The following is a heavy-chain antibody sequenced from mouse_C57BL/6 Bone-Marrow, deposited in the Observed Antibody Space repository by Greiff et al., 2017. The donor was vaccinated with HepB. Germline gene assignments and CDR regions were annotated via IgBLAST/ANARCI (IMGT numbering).Heavy chain of an antibody. Sequence: VQLQQPGTELVKPGASVKLSCKASGYTFTSYWMHWVKQRPGQGLEWIGNINPSNGGTNYNEKFKSKATLTVDKSSSTAYMQLSSLKSEDSAVYSGARVGYYGTWFAYWGQGTLVTVSA. CDR2: INPSNGGT. D-gene: IGHD1-1*01. CDR1: GYTFTSYW. J-gene: IGHJ3*01. V-gene: IGHV1-53*01. CDR3: ARVGYYGTWFAY.